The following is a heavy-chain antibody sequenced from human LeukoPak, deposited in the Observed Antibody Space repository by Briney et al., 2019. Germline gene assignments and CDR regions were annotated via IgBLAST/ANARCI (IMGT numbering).Heavy chain of an antibody. CDR3: ASRPRPGMAASGAQF. D-gene: IGHD6-13*01. J-gene: IGHJ4*02. V-gene: IGHV5-51*01. Sequence: GESLKISCKASGYSFTDYWIGWVRQMPEKGLEWMGIIYPGDSDTRYSPSFEGQVTISVDKSINTAYLQWSSLKASDTAMYYCASRPRPGMAASGAQFWGQGTPVTFSS. CDR2: IYPGDSDT. CDR1: GYSFTDYW.